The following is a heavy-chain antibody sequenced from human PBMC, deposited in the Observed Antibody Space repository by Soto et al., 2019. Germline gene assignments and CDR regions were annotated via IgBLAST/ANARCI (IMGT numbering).Heavy chain of an antibody. D-gene: IGHD2-2*01. CDR2: INSDGSST. Sequence: LRLSCAASGFTFSSYWMHWVRQAPGKGLVWVSRINSDGSSTSYADSVKGRFTISRDNAKNTLYLQMNSLRAEDTAVYYCAREGDIVVIPAINWFDPWGQGTLVTVSS. J-gene: IGHJ5*02. V-gene: IGHV3-74*01. CDR3: AREGDIVVIPAINWFDP. CDR1: GFTFSSYW.